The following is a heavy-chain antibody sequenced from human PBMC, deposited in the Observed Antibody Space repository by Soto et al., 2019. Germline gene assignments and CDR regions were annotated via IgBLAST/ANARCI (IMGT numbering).Heavy chain of an antibody. CDR2: ISGSGGST. J-gene: IGHJ6*02. V-gene: IGHV3-23*01. CDR3: AKGTHPSPTPSGITIFGVAHYYYYGMDV. Sequence: PGGSLRLSCAASGFTFSSYAMSWVRQAPGKGLEWVSAISGSGGSTYYADSVKGRFTISRDNSKNTLYLQMNSLRAEDTAVYYCAKGTHPSPTPSGITIFGVAHYYYYGMDVWGQGTTVTVSS. D-gene: IGHD3-3*01. CDR1: GFTFSSYA.